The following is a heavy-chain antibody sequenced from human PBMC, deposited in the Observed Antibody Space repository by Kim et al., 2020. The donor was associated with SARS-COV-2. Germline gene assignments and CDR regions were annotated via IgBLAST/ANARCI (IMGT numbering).Heavy chain of an antibody. CDR3: TTDRDTMIVVVITENDAFDI. CDR1: GFTFSNAW. CDR2: IKSKTDGGTT. J-gene: IGHJ3*02. V-gene: IGHV3-15*01. D-gene: IGHD3-22*01. Sequence: GGSLRLSCAASGFTFSNAWMSWVRQAPGKGLEWVGRIKSKTDGGTTDYAAPVKGRFTISRDDSKNTLYLQMNSLKTEDTAVYYCTTDRDTMIVVVITENDAFDIWGQGTMVTVSS.